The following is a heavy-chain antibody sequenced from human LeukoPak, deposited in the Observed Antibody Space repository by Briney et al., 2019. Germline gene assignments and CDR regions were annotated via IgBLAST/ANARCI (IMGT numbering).Heavy chain of an antibody. CDR2: ISYDGSNK. CDR1: GFTFSDYA. CDR3: ARVPPYSGTYSLFDC. J-gene: IGHJ4*02. Sequence: PGGSLRLSCAASGFTFSDYAMHWVRQSPGKGLEWVAVISYDGSNKYYADSVKGRFTISRDNSKNTLYLQMNSLRDGDTAVYYCARVPPYSGTYSLFDCWGQGTLVTVSS. D-gene: IGHD1-26*01. V-gene: IGHV3-30-3*01.